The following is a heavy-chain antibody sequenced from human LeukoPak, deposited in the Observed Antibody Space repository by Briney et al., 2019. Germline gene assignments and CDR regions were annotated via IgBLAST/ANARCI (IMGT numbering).Heavy chain of an antibody. CDR1: GFTFSSYS. CDR3: ARARVVGVPRVFYY. V-gene: IGHV3-21*01. J-gene: IGHJ4*02. D-gene: IGHD1-26*01. Sequence: GGSLRLSCAASGFTFSSYSMNWVRQAPGKGLEWVSSISSSSSYIYYADSVKGRFTISRDNAKNSLYLQMNSLRAEDTAVYYCARARVVGVPRVFYYWGQGTLVTVSS. CDR2: ISSSSSYI.